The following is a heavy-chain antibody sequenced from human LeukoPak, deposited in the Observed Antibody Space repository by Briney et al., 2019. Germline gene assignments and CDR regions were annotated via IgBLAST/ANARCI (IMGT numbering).Heavy chain of an antibody. CDR2: IKQDGSVK. CDR3: ARIGYSSSSLDF. D-gene: IGHD6-6*01. Sequence: GGSLRLSCAASGFTFTNYWMTGVRQAPGRGLEWVANIKQDGSVKYYVDSVKGRFTISRDNAKNSLYLQMNSLRAEDTAVYNCARIGYSSSSLDFWGRGTLVTVSS. J-gene: IGHJ4*02. CDR1: GFTFTNYW. V-gene: IGHV3-7*03.